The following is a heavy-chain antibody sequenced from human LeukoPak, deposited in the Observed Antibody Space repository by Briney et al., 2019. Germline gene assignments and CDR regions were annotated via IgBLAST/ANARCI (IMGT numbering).Heavy chain of an antibody. Sequence: ASVKVSCKASGYTFTSYGISWVRQAPGQGLEWMGWISADNGNTNYAQKLQGRVTMITDTSTSTAYMELRSLRSDDTAVYYCAREGVRDPEYYDILTGYYVYYMDVWGKGTTVTVSS. CDR3: AREGVRDPEYYDILTGYYVYYMDV. D-gene: IGHD3-9*01. CDR1: GYTFTSYG. CDR2: ISADNGNT. J-gene: IGHJ6*03. V-gene: IGHV1-18*01.